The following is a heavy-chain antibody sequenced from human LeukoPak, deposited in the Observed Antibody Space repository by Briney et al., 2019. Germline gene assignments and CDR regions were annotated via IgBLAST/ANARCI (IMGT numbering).Heavy chain of an antibody. J-gene: IGHJ4*02. CDR1: GGSFSGYY. V-gene: IGHV4-34*01. Sequence: PSETLSLTCAVYGGSFSGYYWSWIRQPPGKGLEWIGEINHSGSTNYNPSLKSRITISVDTSKNQFSLKLSSVTAADTAVYYCAYTAMVTHYWGQGTLVTVSS. CDR2: INHSGST. D-gene: IGHD5-18*01. CDR3: AYTAMVTHY.